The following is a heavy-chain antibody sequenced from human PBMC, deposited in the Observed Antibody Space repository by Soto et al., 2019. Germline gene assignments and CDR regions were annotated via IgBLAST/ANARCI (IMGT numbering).Heavy chain of an antibody. CDR3: ARDSGYSYGPLDY. Sequence: GSLSLSSAATGFPVFSYSMNWVRQAPGWGLEWVSYISSSSSTIYYADSVKVRFTISRDNAKNSLYLQMNSLRAEDTAVYYCARDSGYSYGPLDY. CDR1: GFPVFSYS. V-gene: IGHV3-48*01. CDR2: ISSSSSTI. D-gene: IGHD5-18*01. J-gene: IGHJ4*01.